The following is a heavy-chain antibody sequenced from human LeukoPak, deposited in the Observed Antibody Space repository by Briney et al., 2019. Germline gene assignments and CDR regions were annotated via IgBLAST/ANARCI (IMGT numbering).Heavy chain of an antibody. CDR3: ASHIAVAGTAVDY. D-gene: IGHD6-19*01. Sequence: PSETLSLTCTVSGYSISSGYYWGWIRQPPGKGLEWIGSIYHSGSTYYNPSLKSRVTISVDTSKNQFSLKLSSVTAADTAVYYCASHIAVAGTAVDYWGQGTLVTVSS. V-gene: IGHV4-38-2*02. J-gene: IGHJ4*02. CDR1: GYSISSGYY. CDR2: IYHSGST.